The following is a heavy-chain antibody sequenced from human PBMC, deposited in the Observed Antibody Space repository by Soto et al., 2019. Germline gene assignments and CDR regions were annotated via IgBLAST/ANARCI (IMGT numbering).Heavy chain of an antibody. Sequence: SETLSLTCTVSGGSISSGGYYWSWIRQHPGKDLEWIGYIYYSGSTYYNPSLKSRVTTSVDTSKNQFSLKLSSVTAADTVVYYCARDRCSGGSCYFDYWGQGTLVTVSS. CDR2: IYYSGST. J-gene: IGHJ4*02. D-gene: IGHD2-15*01. CDR3: ARDRCSGGSCYFDY. V-gene: IGHV4-31*03. CDR1: GGSISSGGYY.